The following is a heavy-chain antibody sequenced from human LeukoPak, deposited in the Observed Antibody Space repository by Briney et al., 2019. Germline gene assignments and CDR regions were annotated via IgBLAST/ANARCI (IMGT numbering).Heavy chain of an antibody. CDR2: IYPADSDT. Sequence: GESLKISCKGSGYSFTSYWIAWVRQMPGKGLEWMGIIYPADSDTRYSPSFQGQVTMSAGKSINTAYLQWSSLKASDTAMYYCARLDSSGYYFDYWGQGTLVTVSS. D-gene: IGHD3-22*01. V-gene: IGHV5-51*01. CDR1: GYSFTSYW. CDR3: ARLDSSGYYFDY. J-gene: IGHJ4*02.